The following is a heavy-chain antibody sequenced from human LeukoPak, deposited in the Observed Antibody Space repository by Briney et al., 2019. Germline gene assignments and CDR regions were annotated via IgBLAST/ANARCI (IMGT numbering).Heavy chain of an antibody. CDR1: GGSISSGGYS. V-gene: IGHV4-30-2*01. CDR3: ARAPYYYDSSGYYYYAFDI. D-gene: IGHD3-22*01. J-gene: IGHJ3*02. CDR2: IYHSGST. Sequence: SETLSLTCAVSGGSISSGGYSWSWIRQPPGKGLEWIGYIYHSGSTYYNPSLKSRVTISVDRSKNQFSLKLSSVTAADTAVYYCARAPYYYDSSGYYYYAFDIWGQGTMVTVSS.